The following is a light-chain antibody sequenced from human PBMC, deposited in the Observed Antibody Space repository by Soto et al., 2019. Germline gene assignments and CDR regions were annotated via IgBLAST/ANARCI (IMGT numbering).Light chain of an antibody. Sequence: QSALTQPASVSGSPGQSITISCTGTSSDVGGYDYVSWYQQHPGKVPKLIIYEVSKRPSGVSHRFSGSKSGNTASLTISGLQTEDEADYYCSSYTTSSALVFGGGTKVTVL. J-gene: IGLJ2*01. V-gene: IGLV2-14*01. CDR1: SSDVGGYDY. CDR3: SSYTTSSALV. CDR2: EVS.